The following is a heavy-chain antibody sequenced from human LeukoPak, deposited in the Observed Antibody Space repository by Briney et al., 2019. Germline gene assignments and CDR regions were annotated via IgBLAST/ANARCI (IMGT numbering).Heavy chain of an antibody. D-gene: IGHD2-2*01. J-gene: IGHJ4*02. CDR3: ARLTVVPAAMFDY. CDR2: INPNSGGT. V-gene: IGHV1-2*02. CDR1: GYTFTGYY. Sequence: GASVKVSCKASGYTFTGYYMHWVRQAPGQGLEWMGWINPNSGGTNYAQKFQGRVTMTRDTSISTAYMELSRLRSDDTAVYYCARLTVVPAAMFDYWGQGTLVTVSS.